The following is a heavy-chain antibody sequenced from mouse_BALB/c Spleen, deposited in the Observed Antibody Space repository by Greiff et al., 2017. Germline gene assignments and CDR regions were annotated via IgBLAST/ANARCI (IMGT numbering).Heavy chain of an antibody. Sequence: QVQLQQSGPGLVAPSQSLSITCTVSGFSLTSYDISWIRQPPGKGLEWLGVIWTGGGTNYNSAFMSRLSISKDNSKSQVFLKMNSLQTDDTAIYYCVRGRAGLLYAMDYWGQGTSVTVSS. D-gene: IGHD3-1*01. J-gene: IGHJ4*01. CDR3: VRGRAGLLYAMDY. V-gene: IGHV2-9-2*01. CDR1: GFSLTSYD. CDR2: IWTGGGT.